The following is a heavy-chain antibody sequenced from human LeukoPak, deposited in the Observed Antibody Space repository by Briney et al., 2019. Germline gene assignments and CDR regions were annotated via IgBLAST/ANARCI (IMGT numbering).Heavy chain of an antibody. D-gene: IGHD6-6*01. CDR1: GGSISSSSYY. J-gene: IGHJ4*02. CDR2: IYYSGST. CDR3: ARQRQYSSSPPLDY. V-gene: IGHV4-39*01. Sequence: SETLSLTCTVSGGSISSSSYYWGWIRQPPGKGLEWIGSIYYSGSTYYNPTPKSRVTISVDTSKNQFSLKLSSVTAADTAVYYCARQRQYSSSPPLDYWGQGTLVTVSS.